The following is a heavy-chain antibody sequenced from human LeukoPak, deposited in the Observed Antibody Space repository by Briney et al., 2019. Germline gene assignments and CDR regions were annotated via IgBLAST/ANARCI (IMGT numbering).Heavy chain of an antibody. D-gene: IGHD5-18*01. CDR2: INSDGSST. V-gene: IGHV3-74*01. CDR1: GFTFSRYW. Sequence: GGSLRLSCAASGFTFSRYWMHWVRQAPGKGLLWVSRINSDGSSTYYADSVKGRFTTSRDNAKNALHLQMNSLTAGDTAVYYCARGGYSYGRDIDYWGQGTLVTVSS. CDR3: ARGGYSYGRDIDY. J-gene: IGHJ4*02.